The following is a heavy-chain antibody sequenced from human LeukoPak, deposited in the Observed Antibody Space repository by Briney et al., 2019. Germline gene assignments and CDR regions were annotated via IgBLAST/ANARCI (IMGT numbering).Heavy chain of an antibody. CDR3: AKDFERWVVVAATMDY. Sequence: GRSLRLSCAASGFTFSSYGMHWVRQAPGKGLEWVAVISYDGSDKYYADSVKGRFTISRDNSKYTLYLQMNSLRAEDTAVYYCAKDFERWVVVAATMDYWGQGTLVTVSS. V-gene: IGHV3-30*18. J-gene: IGHJ4*02. CDR2: ISYDGSDK. CDR1: GFTFSSYG. D-gene: IGHD2-15*01.